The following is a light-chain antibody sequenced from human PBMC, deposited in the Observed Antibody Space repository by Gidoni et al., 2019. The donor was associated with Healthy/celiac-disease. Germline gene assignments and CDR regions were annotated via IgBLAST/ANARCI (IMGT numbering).Light chain of an antibody. V-gene: IGLV3-25*03. J-gene: IGLJ2*01. Sequence: SYELTQPPSVSASPAQTARITCPGDALPKQYAYWYQQTPGHAPVLVIYKDSERPTGIPERFSGSSSGTTVTLTISGVQAEDEADYYCQSADSSGTYVVFGGGTKLTVL. CDR1: ALPKQY. CDR3: QSADSSGTYVV. CDR2: KDS.